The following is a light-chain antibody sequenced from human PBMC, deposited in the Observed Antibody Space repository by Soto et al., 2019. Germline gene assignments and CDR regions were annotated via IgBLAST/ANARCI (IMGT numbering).Light chain of an antibody. CDR3: GAWDDSLNGGV. CDR1: HSNIGRNT. V-gene: IGLV1-44*01. Sequence: QLVLTQLPSASETPGQRVTISCSGSHSNIGRNTVNWYQQFPGMAPKLLIYNNDQRPSGVPGRFSGSKSGTSGTLDITGLQSEDEAEYFCGAWDDSLNGGVFGGGTKLTVL. CDR2: NND. J-gene: IGLJ3*02.